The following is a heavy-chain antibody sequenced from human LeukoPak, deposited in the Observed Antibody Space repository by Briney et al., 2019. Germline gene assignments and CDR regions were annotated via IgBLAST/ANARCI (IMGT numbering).Heavy chain of an antibody. V-gene: IGHV3-23*01. CDR2: ISGSGGST. D-gene: IGHD2-2*02. CDR3: APPAIAPWGYYYYYYMDV. J-gene: IGHJ6*02. Sequence: GGSLRLSCAPSGFTFSSYAMSWVRQAPGKGLEWVSAISGSGGSTYYADSVKGRFTISRDNSKNTLYLQMNSLRAQDTAVCYCAPPAIAPWGYYYYYYMDVWGQGTTVTVSS. CDR1: GFTFSSYA.